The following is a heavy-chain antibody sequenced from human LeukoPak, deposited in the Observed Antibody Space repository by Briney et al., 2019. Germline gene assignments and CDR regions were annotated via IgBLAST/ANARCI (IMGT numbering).Heavy chain of an antibody. D-gene: IGHD3-9*01. CDR2: ITSDGDTT. Sequence: GGSLRLSCAASGFSFNTHSMNWVRQAPGKGLEWISYITSDGDTTYYADSVKGRFTISRDNAKNSLYLQMNGLRAEDTAVYYCARGGYDLLTGSGTYDQWGQGTLVTVSS. V-gene: IGHV3-48*01. CDR3: ARGGYDLLTGSGTYDQ. CDR1: GFSFNTHS. J-gene: IGHJ4*02.